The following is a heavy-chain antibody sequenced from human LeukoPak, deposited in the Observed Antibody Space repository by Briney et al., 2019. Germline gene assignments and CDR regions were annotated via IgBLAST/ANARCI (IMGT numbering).Heavy chain of an antibody. CDR2: INPNSGGT. CDR1: GYTFTGYY. J-gene: IGHJ3*02. CDR3: ARAILSSGWYSDAFDI. V-gene: IGHV1-2*02. Sequence: ASVKVSCKASGYTFTGYYMHWVRQAPGQGLGWMGWINPNSGGTNYAQKFQGRVTMTRDTSISTAYMELSRLRSDDTAVYYCARAILSSGWYSDAFDIWGQGTMVTVSS. D-gene: IGHD6-19*01.